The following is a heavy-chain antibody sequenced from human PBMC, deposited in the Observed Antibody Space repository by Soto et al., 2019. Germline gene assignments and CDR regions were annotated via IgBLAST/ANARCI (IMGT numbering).Heavy chain of an antibody. CDR1: GFTFSSYS. D-gene: IGHD2-21*01. J-gene: IGHJ6*02. CDR2: ISSSSSYI. Sequence: GGSLRLSCAASGFTFSSYSMNWVRQAPGKGLEWVSSISSSSSYIYYADSVKGRFTISRDKAKNSLYLQMNSLRAEDTALYYCATDAWKSSDGYNSSGMDDWGQGTTVTVSS. CDR3: ATDAWKSSDGYNSSGMDD. V-gene: IGHV3-21*01.